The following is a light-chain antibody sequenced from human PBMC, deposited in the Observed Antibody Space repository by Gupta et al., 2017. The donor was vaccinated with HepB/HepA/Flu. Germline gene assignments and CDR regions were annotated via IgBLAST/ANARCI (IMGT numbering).Light chain of an antibody. CDR1: SSNIGAGFD. CDR2: GNN. Sequence: QSVLTQPPSVSGAPGQRVTISCTGSSSNIGAGFDVHWYQQFPGTAPKLLIYGNNKRPSGVPDRFSGSKSGTSASLAITGLQAEDEADYYCQSYDSSLSGWVFGGETKLTVL. V-gene: IGLV1-40*01. CDR3: QSYDSSLSGWV. J-gene: IGLJ3*02.